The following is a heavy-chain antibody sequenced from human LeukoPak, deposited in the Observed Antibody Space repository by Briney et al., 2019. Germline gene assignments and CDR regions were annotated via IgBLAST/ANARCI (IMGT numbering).Heavy chain of an antibody. V-gene: IGHV2-5*02. J-gene: IGHJ3*01. D-gene: IGHD4-23*01. CDR1: GFSLSTGGVGVG. CDR3: AHHGGPGSFDV. Sequence: SGPTLVKPTQTVTLTCTFSGFSLSTGGVGVGVGWIRQPPGKALEWLALIYWDDDKRYSPSLKSRLTITKDTSTNQVVLTMTNMDPADTATYYCAHHGGPGSFDVWGQGTVVTVSS. CDR2: IYWDDDK.